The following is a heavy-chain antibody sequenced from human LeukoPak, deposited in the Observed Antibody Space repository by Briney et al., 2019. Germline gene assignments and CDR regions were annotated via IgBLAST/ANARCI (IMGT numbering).Heavy chain of an antibody. J-gene: IGHJ4*02. V-gene: IGHV1-69*13. CDR3: AREAGYSSGWYPDY. CDR2: IIPIFGTA. Sequence: ASVKVSCKASGVTFSSYAISWVRQAPGQGLEWMGGIIPIFGTANYAQKFQGRVTITADESTSTAYMELSSLRSEDTAVYYCAREAGYSSGWYPDYWGQGTLVTVSS. D-gene: IGHD6-19*01. CDR1: GVTFSSYA.